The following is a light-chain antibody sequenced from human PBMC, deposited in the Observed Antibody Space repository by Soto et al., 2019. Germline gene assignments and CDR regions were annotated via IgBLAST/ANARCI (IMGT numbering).Light chain of an antibody. J-gene: IGLJ1*01. CDR3: QSYDGSLLTYV. CDR1: TSNIGTGYD. V-gene: IGLV1-40*01. CDR2: GNT. Sequence: QSALTQPPSVSGAPGQRVTISCTGSTSNIGTGYDVQWYQQLPEAAPKLLIYGNTNRPSGVPDRFSGSQSGTSASLAITGLQAEDEGDYYCQSYDGSLLTYVFGAGTKLTVL.